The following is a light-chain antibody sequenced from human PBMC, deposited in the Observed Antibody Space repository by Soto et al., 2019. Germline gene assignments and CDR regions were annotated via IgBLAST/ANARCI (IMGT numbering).Light chain of an antibody. CDR3: QQYNNYWT. CDR1: QRNSSW. J-gene: IGKJ1*01. CDR2: KAS. V-gene: IGKV1-5*03. Sequence: DIQMTRSPSTLPVSVGDRVTITRRARQRNSSWLAWYQQKPGKAPKLLIYKASSLESGVPSRFSGSRSGTEFTLTISSLQPDDLATYYCQQYNNYWTFGQG.